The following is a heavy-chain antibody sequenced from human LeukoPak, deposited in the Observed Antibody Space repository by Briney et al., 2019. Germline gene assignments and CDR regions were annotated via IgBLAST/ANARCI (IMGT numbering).Heavy chain of an antibody. CDR1: EFIFSKYW. V-gene: IGHV3-7*05. D-gene: IGHD4-17*01. CDR2: INQDGTEK. CDR3: ARTSVNSLWDDAFDI. Sequence: GGSLRLSCEASEFIFSKYWMSWVRQAPEKGLEWVARINQDGTEKYSVDSVKGRFTTSRDNAKNSLYLQINNVKAEDTAVYYCARTSVNSLWDDAFDIWGQGTMVTVSS. J-gene: IGHJ3*02.